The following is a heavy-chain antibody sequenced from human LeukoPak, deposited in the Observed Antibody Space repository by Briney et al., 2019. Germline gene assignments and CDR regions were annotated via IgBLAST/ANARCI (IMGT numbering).Heavy chain of an antibody. CDR2: ISGSGSNT. CDR3: AKEYCSGDSCYSGNWFDP. J-gene: IGHJ5*02. Sequence: PGGSLRLSCAASGFTFSNSAMSWVRQARAKGLEWVSAISGSGSNTYYADSVKGRFTISRDNSKNTLYLQMNSLRADDTAVYSCAKEYCSGDSCYSGNWFDPWGQGTLVTVSS. CDR1: GFTFSNSA. V-gene: IGHV3-23*01. D-gene: IGHD2-15*01.